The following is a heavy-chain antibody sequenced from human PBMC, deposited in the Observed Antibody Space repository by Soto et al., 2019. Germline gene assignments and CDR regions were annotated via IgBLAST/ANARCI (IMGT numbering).Heavy chain of an antibody. CDR1: GFTVSSNY. D-gene: IGHD1-1*01. V-gene: IGHV3-53*01. J-gene: IGHJ6*02. CDR3: ARDGTINSAPYYGMDV. Sequence: GVSLRLSCAASGFTVSSNYMSWVRQAPGKGLEWVSLIFSGGSTYYADSVKGRFTISRDNSKMALYLQMNSLRAEDMAVYYCARDGTINSAPYYGMDVWGQGTKVTVSS. CDR2: IFSGGST.